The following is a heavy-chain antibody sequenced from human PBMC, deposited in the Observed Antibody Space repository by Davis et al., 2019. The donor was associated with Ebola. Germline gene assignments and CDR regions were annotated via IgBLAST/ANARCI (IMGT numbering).Heavy chain of an antibody. D-gene: IGHD6-13*01. J-gene: IGHJ5*02. V-gene: IGHV1-3*01. CDR2: INAGNGNT. Sequence: ASVKVSCKASGYTFTSYAMHWVRQAPGQRLEWMGWINAGNGNTKYSQKLQGRVTMTTDTSTSTAYMELRSLRSDDTAVYYCAREVQAIADLGNWFDPWGQGTLVTVSS. CDR1: GYTFTSYA. CDR3: AREVQAIADLGNWFDP.